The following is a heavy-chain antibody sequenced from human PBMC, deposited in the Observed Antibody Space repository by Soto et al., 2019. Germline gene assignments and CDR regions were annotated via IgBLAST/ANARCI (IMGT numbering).Heavy chain of an antibody. V-gene: IGHV3-15*01. Sequence: EVHLVESGGGLVEPGGSLRLSCAASGFIFNNAWMTWVRQAPGKGLEWVAHIKSRPDGGTADYAASVKGRFTISRDDSRYTPYLQMNSLRIEDTAVYYCTTAGPRDWYFNLWGRGTLVTVSS. CDR1: GFIFNNAW. J-gene: IGHJ2*01. CDR3: TTAGPRDWYFNL. CDR2: IKSRPDGGTA.